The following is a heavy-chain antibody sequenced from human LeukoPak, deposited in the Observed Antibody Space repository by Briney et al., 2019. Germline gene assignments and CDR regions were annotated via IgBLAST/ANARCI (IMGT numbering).Heavy chain of an antibody. Sequence: GASVKVSCKASGGTFFNYAIRWVRQAPGQGLEWMGRIIPIYGTSNYAQKFQGRVTITTDESTSTAYMELSSLTSEDTAVYYCARKRFRPVAGHPFDIWGQGTMVIVSS. CDR2: IIPIYGTS. J-gene: IGHJ3*02. V-gene: IGHV1-69*05. CDR1: GGTFFNYA. CDR3: ARKRFRPVAGHPFDI. D-gene: IGHD6-19*01.